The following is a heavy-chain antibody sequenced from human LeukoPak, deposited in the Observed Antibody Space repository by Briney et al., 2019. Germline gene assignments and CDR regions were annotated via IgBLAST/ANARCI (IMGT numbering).Heavy chain of an antibody. V-gene: IGHV3-11*03. CDR1: GFTFTDYP. CDR2: IRTSTEGANYA. J-gene: IGHJ6*02. CDR3: ARNAYGAQTPSDV. Sequence: PGGPLRLSCATSGFTFTDYPMNWVRQAPGKGLEWVSNIRTSTEGANYAIYADSVKGRVTFSRDNAKNSLYLQMNSLRAEDTAVYYCARNAYGAQTPSDVWGQGTTVTVSS. D-gene: IGHD4-17*01.